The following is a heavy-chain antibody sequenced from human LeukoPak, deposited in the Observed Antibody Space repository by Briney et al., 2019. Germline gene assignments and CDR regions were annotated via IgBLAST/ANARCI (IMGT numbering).Heavy chain of an antibody. Sequence: SETLSLTCTVSGGSISSYYWSWIRQPPGKGLEWIAYLFYSGSTDYNPSLESRVAISVDTSKNQFSLKLRSVTAADTAVYYCATVAVIRGVTYFDYWGQGTLVTVSS. CDR2: LFYSGST. D-gene: IGHD3-10*01. J-gene: IGHJ4*02. V-gene: IGHV4-59*01. CDR1: GGSISSYY. CDR3: ATVAVIRGVTYFDY.